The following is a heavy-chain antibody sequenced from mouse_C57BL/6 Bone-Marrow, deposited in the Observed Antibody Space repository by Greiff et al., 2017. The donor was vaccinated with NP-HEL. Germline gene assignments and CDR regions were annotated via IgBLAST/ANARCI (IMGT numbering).Heavy chain of an antibody. CDR2: ISSGSSTI. D-gene: IGHD2-4*01. CDR1: GFTFSDYG. CDR3: ARRGYDYDKGEYYFDY. J-gene: IGHJ2*01. Sequence: EVKLMESGGGLVKPGGSLKLSCAASGFTFSDYGMHWVRQAPEKGLEWVAYISSGSSTIYYAATVKGRFTISRDTAKNTLFLQKTSLRTEETAMYYCARRGYDYDKGEYYFDYWGQGTTLTVSS. V-gene: IGHV5-17*01.